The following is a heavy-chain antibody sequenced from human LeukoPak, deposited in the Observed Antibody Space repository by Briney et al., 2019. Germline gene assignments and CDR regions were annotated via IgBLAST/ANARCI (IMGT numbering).Heavy chain of an antibody. CDR1: GFTFSSYS. J-gene: IGHJ6*03. D-gene: IGHD3-16*01. V-gene: IGHV3-21*01. CDR3: ARLGVHGDGLLGDMDV. CDR2: ISSSSSYI. Sequence: GGSLRLSCAASGFTFSSYSMNWVRQAPGKGLEWVSSISSSSSYIYYADSVKGRFTISRDNAKNSLYLQMNSLRAEDTAVYYCARLGVHGDGLLGDMDVWGKGTTVTVSS.